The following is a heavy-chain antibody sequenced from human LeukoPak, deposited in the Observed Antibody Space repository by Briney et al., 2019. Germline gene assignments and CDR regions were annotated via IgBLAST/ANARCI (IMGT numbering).Heavy chain of an antibody. J-gene: IGHJ5*02. V-gene: IGHV1-46*01. Sequence: ASVKVSCKASGYTFTSYYMHWVRQAPGQGLEWMGIINPSGGSTSYAQKFQGRVTMTRDMSTSTVYMELSSLRSEDTAVYYCARDRESSGGILLRTWFDPWGQGTLVTVSS. D-gene: IGHD2-15*01. CDR3: ARDRESSGGILLRTWFDP. CDR1: GYTFTSYY. CDR2: INPSGGST.